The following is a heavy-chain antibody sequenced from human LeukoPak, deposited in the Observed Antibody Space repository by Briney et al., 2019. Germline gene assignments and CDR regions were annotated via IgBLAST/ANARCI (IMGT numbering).Heavy chain of an antibody. CDR2: IYTGGTK. CDR1: GFTVSSNY. CDR3: ARGDSGWSYSFDY. J-gene: IGHJ4*02. D-gene: IGHD6-19*01. V-gene: IGHV3-66*01. Sequence: GGSLRLSCAASGFTVSSNYMSWVRQAPGNGLEWVAVIYTGGTKYYPDSAKGRFTISRDNVKNTLYLQMNSLRAEDTAVYYCARGDSGWSYSFDYWGQGTLVTISS.